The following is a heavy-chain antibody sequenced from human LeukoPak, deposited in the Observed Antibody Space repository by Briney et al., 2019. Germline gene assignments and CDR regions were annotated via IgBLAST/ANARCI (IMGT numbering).Heavy chain of an antibody. CDR2: INPNSGGT. CDR1: GYTFTGYY. CDR3: ARGTGPPVMITFGRVIDYYFDY. D-gene: IGHD3-16*02. J-gene: IGHJ4*02. V-gene: IGHV1-2*04. Sequence: ASVKVSCKASGYTFTGYYTHWVRQAPGQGLEWMGWINPNSGGTNYAQKFQGWVTMTRDTSISTAYMELSRLRSDDTAVYYCARGTGPPVMITFGRVIDYYFDYWGQGTLVTVSS.